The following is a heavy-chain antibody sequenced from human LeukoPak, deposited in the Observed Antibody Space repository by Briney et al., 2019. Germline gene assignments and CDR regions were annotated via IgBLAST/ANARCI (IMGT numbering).Heavy chain of an antibody. Sequence: GGSLRLSCVGSGFMFSNYWMSWVRQAPGKGLEWVSAISGSGGSTYYADSVKGRFTISRDNSKNTLYLQMNSLRAEDTAVYYCAKVGFKVSRVAGTIYWGQGTLVTVSS. D-gene: IGHD6-19*01. V-gene: IGHV3-23*01. J-gene: IGHJ4*02. CDR1: GFMFSNYW. CDR3: AKVGFKVSRVAGTIY. CDR2: ISGSGGST.